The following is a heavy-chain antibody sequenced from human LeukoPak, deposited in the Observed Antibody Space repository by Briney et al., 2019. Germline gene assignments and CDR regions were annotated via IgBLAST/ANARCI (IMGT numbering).Heavy chain of an antibody. CDR2: IYYSGST. CDR1: GGSISSGGYY. V-gene: IGHV4-31*03. D-gene: IGHD4-11*01. CDR3: ARDRITTTGWGANWFDP. J-gene: IGHJ5*02. Sequence: SETLSLTCTVSGGSISSGGYYWSWIRQHPGKGLEWIGYIYYSGSTYYNPSLKSRVTISVDTSKNQFSLKLSSVTAADTAVYYCARDRITTTGWGANWFDPWGLGTLVTVSS.